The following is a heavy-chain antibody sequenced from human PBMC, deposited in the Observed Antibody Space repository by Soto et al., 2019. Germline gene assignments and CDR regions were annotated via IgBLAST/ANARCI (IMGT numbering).Heavy chain of an antibody. CDR2: ISGSGDNT. J-gene: IGHJ4*02. Sequence: EVQLLESGGGLVQPGGSLRLSCAASGFTFSTYAMTWVRQAPGKGLEWVSVISGSGDNTYYEDSVKGRFTISRDNPKNTLYLQMNSLTSEDTAVYYCAKDGARVGTISTPDHWGQGTLVTVSS. CDR1: GFTFSTYA. D-gene: IGHD5-12*01. CDR3: AKDGARVGTISTPDH. V-gene: IGHV3-23*01.